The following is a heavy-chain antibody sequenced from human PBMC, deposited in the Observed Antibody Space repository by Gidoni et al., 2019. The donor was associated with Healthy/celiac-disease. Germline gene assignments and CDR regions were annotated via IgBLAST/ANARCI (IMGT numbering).Heavy chain of an antibody. D-gene: IGHD6-13*01. CDR3: ARGPGIAAAGTLYYFDY. Sequence: QVQLQQWGAGLLKPSETLSLTCAVYGGSFSGYYWSWIRQPPGKGLEWIGEINHSGSTTYNPSRKSRVTISVDTSKNQFSLKLSSVTAADTAVYYCARGPGIAAAGTLYYFDYWGQGTLVTVSS. J-gene: IGHJ4*02. CDR1: GGSFSGYY. V-gene: IGHV4-34*01. CDR2: INHSGST.